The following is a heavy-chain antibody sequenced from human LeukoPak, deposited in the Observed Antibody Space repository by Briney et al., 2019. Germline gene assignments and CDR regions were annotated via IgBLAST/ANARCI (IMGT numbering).Heavy chain of an antibody. D-gene: IGHD3-9*01. J-gene: IGHJ4*02. CDR3: ARGRRHFDWSRQYYFDY. V-gene: IGHV4-34*01. Sequence: NSSETLSLTCAVYGGSFSGYYWSWIRQPPGKGLEWIGEINHSGSTNYNPSLKSRVTISVDTSKNQFSLKLSSVTAADTAVYYCARGRRHFDWSRQYYFDYWGQGTLVTVSS. CDR1: GGSFSGYY. CDR2: INHSGST.